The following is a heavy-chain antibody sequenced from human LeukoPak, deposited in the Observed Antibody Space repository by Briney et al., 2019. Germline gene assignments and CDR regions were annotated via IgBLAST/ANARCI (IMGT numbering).Heavy chain of an antibody. V-gene: IGHV4-59*01. CDR1: GASISNYY. D-gene: IGHD3-16*01. CDR3: ARGGSDGAYLDY. J-gene: IGHJ4*02. CDR2: IYYSGNT. Sequence: PSETLSLTCSVSGASISNYYWGWIRQAPGKGLEWIGYIYYSGNTNTYNPSLKSRATISLYTSRKSFSLELRSVTAADTAVYYCARGGSDGAYLDYWGQGALVIVSS.